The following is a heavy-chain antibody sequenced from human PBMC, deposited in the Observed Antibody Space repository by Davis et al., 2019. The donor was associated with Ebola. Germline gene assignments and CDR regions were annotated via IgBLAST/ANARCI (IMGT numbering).Heavy chain of an antibody. CDR2: IYHSGST. CDR1: GGSISSSNW. Sequence: MPSETLSLTCAVSGGSISSSNWWSWVRQPPGKGLEWIGEIYHSGSTNYNPSLKSRVTISVDKSKNQFSLKLSSVTAADTAVYYCASTGIVVVLGDYYFDYWGQGTLVTVSS. V-gene: IGHV4-4*02. CDR3: ASTGIVVVLGDYYFDY. J-gene: IGHJ4*02. D-gene: IGHD3-22*01.